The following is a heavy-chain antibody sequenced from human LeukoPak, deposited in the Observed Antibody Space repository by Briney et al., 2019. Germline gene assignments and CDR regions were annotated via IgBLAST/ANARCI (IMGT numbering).Heavy chain of an antibody. V-gene: IGHV4-34*01. Sequence: TSETLSLTCAVYGGSFSGYYWSWIRQPPGKGLEWIGEINHSGSTNYNPSLKSRVTISVDTSKNQFSLKLSSVTAADTAVYYCARGRFNYDNTGYSSFYYWGQGTLVTVSS. D-gene: IGHD3-22*01. CDR2: INHSGST. CDR1: GGSFSGYY. CDR3: ARGRFNYDNTGYSSFYY. J-gene: IGHJ4*02.